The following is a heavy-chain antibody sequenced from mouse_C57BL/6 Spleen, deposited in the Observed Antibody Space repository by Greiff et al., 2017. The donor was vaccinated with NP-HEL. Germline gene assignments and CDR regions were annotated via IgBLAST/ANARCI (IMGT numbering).Heavy chain of an antibody. CDR2: INPGSGGT. J-gene: IGHJ2*01. D-gene: IGHD1-1*01. Sequence: QVQLQQSGAELVRPGTSVKVSCKASGYAFTNYLIEWVKQRPGQGLEWIGVINPGSGGTHYNEKFKGKATLTADKSSSTAYMQLSSLTSEDSAVSFCARSRYYGSSGYFYYWGQGTTLTVSS. V-gene: IGHV1-54*01. CDR3: ARSRYYGSSGYFYY. CDR1: GYAFTNYL.